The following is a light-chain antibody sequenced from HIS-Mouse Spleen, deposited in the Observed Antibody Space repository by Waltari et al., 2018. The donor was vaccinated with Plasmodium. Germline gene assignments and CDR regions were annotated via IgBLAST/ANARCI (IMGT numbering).Light chain of an antibody. Sequence: SYELTQPPSVSVSPGQTASITCSGDKLGDKYACWYQQKPGQSPGLVIYQDSKRPSGFPERFSGSNSWNTATLTISGPQAMDEADYYCQAWDSSTVVFGGGTKLTVL. CDR1: KLGDKY. CDR3: QAWDSSTVV. CDR2: QDS. J-gene: IGLJ2*01. V-gene: IGLV3-1*01.